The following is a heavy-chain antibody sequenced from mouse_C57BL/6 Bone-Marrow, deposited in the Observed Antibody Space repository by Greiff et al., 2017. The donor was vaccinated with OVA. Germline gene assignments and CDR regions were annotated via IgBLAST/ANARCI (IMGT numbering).Heavy chain of an antibody. CDR1: GYTFTNYW. CDR3: ARSGPYYYGSSSYYYAMDY. V-gene: IGHV1-63*01. D-gene: IGHD1-1*01. Sequence: LQQSGAELVRPGTSVKMSCKASGYTFTNYWIGWAKQRPGHGLEWIGDIYPGGGYTNYNEKFKGKATLTADKSSSTAYMQFSSLTSEDSAIYYCARSGPYYYGSSSYYYAMDYWGQGTSVTVSS. CDR2: IYPGGGYT. J-gene: IGHJ4*01.